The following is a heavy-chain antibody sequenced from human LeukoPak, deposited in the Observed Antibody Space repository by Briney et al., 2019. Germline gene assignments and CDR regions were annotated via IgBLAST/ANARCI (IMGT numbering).Heavy chain of an antibody. V-gene: IGHV3-64D*08. CDR2: XXXXGITT. D-gene: IGHD2-21*02. CDR1: GFTFSRXV. J-gene: IGHJ4*02. Sequence: GGSLRLSCSASGFTFSRXVXXWVRQAPXXXXXXXXXXXXXGITTXXXDXVKGRXTXSRDNSKNTLFLQMSSLRAEXTAVYYXVKLPPAAYCGDDCYPVDSWGQGTLVTVSS. CDR3: VKLPPAAYCGDDCYPVDS.